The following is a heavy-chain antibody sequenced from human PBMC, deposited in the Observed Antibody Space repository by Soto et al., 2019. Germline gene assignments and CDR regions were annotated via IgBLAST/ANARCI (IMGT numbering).Heavy chain of an antibody. V-gene: IGHV4-34*01. J-gene: IGHJ5*02. CDR1: GGSFSGYY. Sequence: QVQLQQWGAGLLKPSETLSLTCVVYGGSFSGYYWSWIRQPPGKGLEWSGEINHSGSTNYNPSLKSRVTISVDTSKNQFSLQLSSVTAADTAVYSCSTGFRFCSGGSSYSGWFGPWGQGTLVTVSS. CDR2: INHSGST. CDR3: STGFRFCSGGSSYSGWFGP. D-gene: IGHD2-15*01.